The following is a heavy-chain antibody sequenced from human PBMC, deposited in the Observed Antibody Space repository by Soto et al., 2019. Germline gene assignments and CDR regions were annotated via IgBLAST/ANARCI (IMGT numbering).Heavy chain of an antibody. J-gene: IGHJ6*02. CDR3: ATHYGSGSNYYYGMDV. Sequence: GGSLRLSCAASGFTFSSYGMHWVRQAPGKGLEWVAVISYDGSNKYYADSVKGRFTISRDNSKNTLYLQMNSLRAEDTAVYYCATHYGSGSNYYYGMDVWGQGTTVTVSS. CDR2: ISYDGSNK. V-gene: IGHV3-30*03. CDR1: GFTFSSYG. D-gene: IGHD3-10*01.